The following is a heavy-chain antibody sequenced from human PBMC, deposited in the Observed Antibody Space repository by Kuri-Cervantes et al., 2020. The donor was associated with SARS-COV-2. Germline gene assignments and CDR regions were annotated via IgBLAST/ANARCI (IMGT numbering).Heavy chain of an antibody. V-gene: IGHV1-2*04. CDR1: GYTFSGGYY. Sequence: ASVKVSCKAAGYTFSGGYYMYWVRQAPGQGLEWMGWINPNSGGTNYAQRFQGWVTMTRDTSISTVYLELSRLRSDDTAVYYCARGMVRGVIQYYYYAMDVWGQGTTVTVSS. CDR2: INPNSGGT. D-gene: IGHD3-10*01. CDR3: ARGMVRGVIQYYYYAMDV. J-gene: IGHJ6*02.